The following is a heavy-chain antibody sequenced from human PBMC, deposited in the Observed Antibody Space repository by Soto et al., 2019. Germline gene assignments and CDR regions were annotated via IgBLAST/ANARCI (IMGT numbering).Heavy chain of an antibody. D-gene: IGHD1-7*01. Sequence: ASVKVSCKASGYTFTSYYMHWVRQAPGQGLEWMGIINPSGGSTSYAQKFQGRVTMTRDTSTSTVYMELSSLRSEDTAVYYCARAHQNGRNSHYGMEVWGQGTMVTVSS. J-gene: IGHJ6*01. CDR2: INPSGGST. CDR3: ARAHQNGRNSHYGMEV. CDR1: GYTFTSYY. V-gene: IGHV1-46*01.